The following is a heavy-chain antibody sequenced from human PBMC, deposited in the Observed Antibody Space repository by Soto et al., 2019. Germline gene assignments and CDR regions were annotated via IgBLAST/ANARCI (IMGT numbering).Heavy chain of an antibody. D-gene: IGHD5-12*01. CDR1: GGTFSSYT. J-gene: IGHJ4*02. Sequence: SVKVSCKASGGTFSSYTISWVRQAPGQGLEWMGRIIPILGIANYAQKFQGRVTITADKSTSTAHMELRSLRSDDTAVYYCARGLTHTDYWGQGTLVTVSS. CDR2: IIPILGIA. CDR3: ARGLTHTDY. V-gene: IGHV1-69*02.